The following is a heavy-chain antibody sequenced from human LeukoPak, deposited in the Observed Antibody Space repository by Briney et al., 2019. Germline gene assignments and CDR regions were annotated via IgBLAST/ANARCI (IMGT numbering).Heavy chain of an antibody. CDR1: GFTFSTNW. CDR3: ARGGDSLHY. CDR2: INSDGSST. D-gene: IGHD3-10*01. J-gene: IGHJ4*02. V-gene: IGHV3-74*01. Sequence: GGSLRLSCAASGFTFSTNWMHWVRQAPGKGLVWVSRINSDGSSTSYADSVKDRFTISRDNSKNMLYLQMNSLRAEDTAVYYCARGGDSLHYWGQGTLVTVSS.